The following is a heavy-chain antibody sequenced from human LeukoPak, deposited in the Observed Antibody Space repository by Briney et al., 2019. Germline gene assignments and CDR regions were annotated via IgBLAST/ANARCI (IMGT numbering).Heavy chain of an antibody. CDR1: GFTFSDYA. Sequence: GGSLRLSCTASGFTFSDYAMMWVRQSPGKGPEWVAAIRGGGHGPFYADSVRGRFTISRDNSKYTLFLQMDSLRAEDAAVYYCARDPNGDYVGAFDMWGPGTMVTVSS. D-gene: IGHD4-17*01. V-gene: IGHV3-23*01. CDR3: ARDPNGDYVGAFDM. CDR2: IRGGGHGP. J-gene: IGHJ3*02.